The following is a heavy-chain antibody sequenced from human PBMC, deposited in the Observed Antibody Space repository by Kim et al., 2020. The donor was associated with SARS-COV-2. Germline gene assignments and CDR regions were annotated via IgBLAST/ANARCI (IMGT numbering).Heavy chain of an antibody. D-gene: IGHD6-13*01. Sequence: GGSLRLSCAASGFTFSSYGMHWVRQAPGKGLEWVALISYDGSNKYYADFVKGRFTISRDNSKNTLYLQMNSLRAEDTAVYYCAILGYSSSSVDYWGQGTLVTVSS. CDR2: ISYDGSNK. V-gene: IGHV3-30*03. J-gene: IGHJ4*02. CDR3: AILGYSSSSVDY. CDR1: GFTFSSYG.